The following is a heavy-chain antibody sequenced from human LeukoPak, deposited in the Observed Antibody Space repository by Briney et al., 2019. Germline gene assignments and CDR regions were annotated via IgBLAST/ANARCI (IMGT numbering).Heavy chain of an antibody. D-gene: IGHD6-19*01. CDR2: IYYSGST. J-gene: IGHJ4*02. Sequence: SETLSLTCTVAGGSISSSSYYWGWIRQPPGKGLEWIGRIYYSGSTYYNPSLKSRVTISVDTSKNQFSLKLYSVTAADTAVYYCARHSSGWYWFDYWGQGTLVTVSS. V-gene: IGHV4-39*01. CDR3: ARHSSGWYWFDY. CDR1: GGSISSSSYY.